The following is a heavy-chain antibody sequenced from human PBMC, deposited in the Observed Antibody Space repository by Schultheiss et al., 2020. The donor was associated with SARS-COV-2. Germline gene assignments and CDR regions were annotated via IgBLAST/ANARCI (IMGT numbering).Heavy chain of an antibody. V-gene: IGHV4-59*01. J-gene: IGHJ6*02. CDR2: IYYSGST. CDR3: ARGARYYGMDV. CDR1: GFTFSDYY. Sequence: GSLRLSCAASGFTFSDYYMSWIRQAPGKGLEWIGYIYYSGSTYYNPSLKSRVTISVDTSKNQFSLKLSSVTAADTAVYYCARGARYYGMDVWGQGTTVTVSS. D-gene: IGHD5-12*01.